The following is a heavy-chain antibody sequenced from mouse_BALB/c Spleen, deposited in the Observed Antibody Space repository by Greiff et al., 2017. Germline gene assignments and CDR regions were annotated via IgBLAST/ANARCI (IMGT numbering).Heavy chain of an antibody. Sequence: DVMLVESGGGLVQPGGSRKLSCAASGFTFSSFGMHWVRQAPEKGLEWVAYISSGSSTIYYADTVKGRFTISRDNPKNTLFLQMTSLRSEDTAVYNCTRSLDYWGQGPSVTVS. J-gene: IGHJ4*01. CDR3: TRSLDY. CDR1: GFTFSSFG. V-gene: IGHV5-17*02. CDR2: ISSGSSTI.